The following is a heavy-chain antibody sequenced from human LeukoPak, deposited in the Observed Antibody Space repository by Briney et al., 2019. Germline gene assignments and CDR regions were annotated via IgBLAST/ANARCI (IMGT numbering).Heavy chain of an antibody. D-gene: IGHD6-13*01. CDR2: IYYSGST. J-gene: IGHJ6*03. Sequence: SETLSLTCTVSGGSISSYYWSWIRQPPGKGLEWIGYIYYSGSTDYNPSLKSRVTISVDTSKNQFSLKLSSVTAADTAVYYCASSHFIAAATFVGCYYYTDVWGKGTTVTVSS. V-gene: IGHV4-59*01. CDR3: ASSHFIAAATFVGCYYYTDV. CDR1: GGSISSYY.